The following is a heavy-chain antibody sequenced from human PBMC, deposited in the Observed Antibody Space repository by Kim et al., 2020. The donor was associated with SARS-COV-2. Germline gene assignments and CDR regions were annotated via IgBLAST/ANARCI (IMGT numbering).Heavy chain of an antibody. CDR2: IWYDGSNK. Sequence: GGSLRLSCAASGFTFSSYGMHWVRQAPGKGLEWVAVIWYDGSNKYYADSVKGRFTISRDNSKNTLYLQMNSLRAEDTAVYYCAREGGSGRPGDYYYYGMDVWGQGTTVTVSS. V-gene: IGHV3-33*01. CDR3: AREGGSGRPGDYYYYGMDV. CDR1: GFTFSSYG. J-gene: IGHJ6*02. D-gene: IGHD2-15*01.